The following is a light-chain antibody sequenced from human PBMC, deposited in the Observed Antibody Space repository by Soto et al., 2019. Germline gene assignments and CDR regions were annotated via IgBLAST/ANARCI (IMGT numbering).Light chain of an antibody. Sequence: IQMTQFPSSLSASVGDRVTITCRAGQTVIRYLNWYQQKPGRAPNLLIYAVSNLQSGVRSRFCGSGSGTEFTLTISDLQPEDLATYYCQQSYSTLFTFGPGTKVEIK. J-gene: IGKJ3*01. CDR2: AVS. CDR3: QQSYSTLFT. CDR1: QTVIRY. V-gene: IGKV1-39*01.